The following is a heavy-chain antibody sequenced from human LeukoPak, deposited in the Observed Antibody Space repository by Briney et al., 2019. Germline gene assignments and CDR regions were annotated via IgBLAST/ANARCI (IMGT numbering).Heavy chain of an antibody. CDR2: IHPDGSVQ. CDR3: ASTFPYCSDDDCAL. CDR1: GVSIRNAW. D-gene: IGHD2-15*01. Sequence: GGSLRLSCVASGVSIRNAWMSCVRQAPGKRLEWVANIHPDGSVQNYVDSVKGRFTISRDNAKNSLYQQINNLRAEDTAVYYCASTFPYCSDDDCALGGRGTLVTVSS. J-gene: IGHJ2*01. V-gene: IGHV3-7*01.